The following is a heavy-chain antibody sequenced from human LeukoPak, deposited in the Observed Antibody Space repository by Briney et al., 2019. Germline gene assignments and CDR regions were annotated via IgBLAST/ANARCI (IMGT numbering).Heavy chain of an antibody. Sequence: PSETLSLTCTVSGGSISSYYWSWIRQPPGKGLEWIGSIYHSGSTYYNPSLKSRVTISVDTSKNQFSLKLSSVTAADTAVYYCARDGGITMIVVVPKNNWFDPWGQGTLVTVSS. V-gene: IGHV4-38-2*02. CDR3: ARDGGITMIVVVPKNNWFDP. CDR2: IYHSGST. D-gene: IGHD3-22*01. J-gene: IGHJ5*02. CDR1: GGSISSYY.